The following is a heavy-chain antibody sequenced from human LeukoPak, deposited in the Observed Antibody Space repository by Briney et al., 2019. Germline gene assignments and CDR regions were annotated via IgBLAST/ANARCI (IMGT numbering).Heavy chain of an antibody. V-gene: IGHV4-59*08. J-gene: IGHJ5*02. CDR2: IYYSGST. D-gene: IGHD3-22*01. CDR1: GGSISSYY. Sequence: SETLSLTCTVSGGSISSYYWSWIRQPPGKGLEWIGYIYYSGSTNYNPSLKSRVTISVDTSKNQFSLKLSSVTAADTAVYYCAVRIVGNWFDPWGQGTLVTVSS. CDR3: AVRIVGNWFDP.